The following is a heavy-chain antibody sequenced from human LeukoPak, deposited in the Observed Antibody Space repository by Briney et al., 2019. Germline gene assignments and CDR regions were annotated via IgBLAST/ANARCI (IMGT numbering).Heavy chain of an antibody. CDR2: IYTSGST. Sequence: SETLSHTCTVSGGSISSYYWSWIRQPPGKGLEWIGYIYTSGSTNYNPSLKSRVTISVDTSKNQFSLKLSSVTAADTAVYYCARTLGHVGIGNWFDPWGQGTLVTVSS. CDR1: GGSISSYY. D-gene: IGHD1-26*01. CDR3: ARTLGHVGIGNWFDP. J-gene: IGHJ5*02. V-gene: IGHV4-4*09.